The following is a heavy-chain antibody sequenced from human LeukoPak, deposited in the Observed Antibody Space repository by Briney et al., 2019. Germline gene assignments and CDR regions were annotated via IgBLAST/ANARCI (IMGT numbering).Heavy chain of an antibody. J-gene: IGHJ6*03. V-gene: IGHV4-59*01. CDR2: IYYSGTT. CDR1: GGSISTYY. Sequence: SETLSLTCTVSGGSISTYYWNWIRQPPGKGLEWIGYIYYSGTTNYNPSLKSRVSMSVDTSKNQFSLKLSSVTAADTAVYYCARTTEGVYTYDYFYYYYMDVWGKGTTVTISS. D-gene: IGHD5-18*01. CDR3: ARTTEGVYTYDYFYYYYMDV.